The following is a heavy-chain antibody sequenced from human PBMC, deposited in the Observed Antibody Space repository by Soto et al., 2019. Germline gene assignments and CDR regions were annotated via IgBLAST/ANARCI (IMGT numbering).Heavy chain of an antibody. V-gene: IGHV4-39*01. CDR3: ARKWLLYYGMDV. D-gene: IGHD3-22*01. CDR2: IYYSGST. J-gene: IGHJ6*02. Sequence: ETLSLTCTVSGGSISSSSYYWGWIRQPPGKGLEWIGSIYYSGSTYYNPSLKSRVTISVDTSKNQFSLKLSSVTAADTAVYYCARKWLLYYGMDVWGQGTTVTVSS. CDR1: GGSISSSSYY.